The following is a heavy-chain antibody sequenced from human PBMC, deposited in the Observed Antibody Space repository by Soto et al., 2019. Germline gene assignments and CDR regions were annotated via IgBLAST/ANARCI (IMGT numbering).Heavy chain of an antibody. CDR3: ARRYSSAFDI. CDR2: INHSGST. Sequence: SETLSLTCTVSGGSINSNRYYWAWIRQSPGKGLEWIGEINHSGSTNYNPSLKSRVTISVDTSKNQFSLKLSSVTAADTAVYYCARRYSSAFDIWGHGTMVTVSS. D-gene: IGHD6-13*01. CDR1: GGSINSNRYY. J-gene: IGHJ3*02. V-gene: IGHV4-39*07.